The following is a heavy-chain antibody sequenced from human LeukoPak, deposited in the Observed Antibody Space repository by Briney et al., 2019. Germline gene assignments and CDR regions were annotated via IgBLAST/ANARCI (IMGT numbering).Heavy chain of an antibody. J-gene: IGHJ4*02. Sequence: ASVRVSCKTSGYTFNSFGITWLRQAPGQGLEWLAWISAYKDFTSHAQKFQDRIIMTTDTSTTTAYMELTNLKSDDTAVYYCAREVVSFVAVAKDGYFDFWGQGTLVTVSS. CDR2: ISAYKDFT. CDR3: AREVVSFVAVAKDGYFDF. V-gene: IGHV1-18*01. CDR1: GYTFNSFG. D-gene: IGHD6-19*01.